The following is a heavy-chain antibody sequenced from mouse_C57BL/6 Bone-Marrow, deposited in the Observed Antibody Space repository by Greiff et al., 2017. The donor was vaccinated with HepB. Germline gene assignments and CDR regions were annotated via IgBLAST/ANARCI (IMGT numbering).Heavy chain of an antibody. V-gene: IGHV1-39*01. D-gene: IGHD2-4*01. Sequence: EVKLQESGPELVKPGASVKISCKASGYSFTDYNMNWVKQSNGKSLEWIGVINPNYGTTSYNQKFKGKATLTVDQSSSTAYMQLNSLTSEDSAVYYCASGGGYDYDEFAYWGQGTLVTVSA. CDR1: GYSFTDYN. CDR2: INPNYGTT. CDR3: ASGGGYDYDEFAY. J-gene: IGHJ3*01.